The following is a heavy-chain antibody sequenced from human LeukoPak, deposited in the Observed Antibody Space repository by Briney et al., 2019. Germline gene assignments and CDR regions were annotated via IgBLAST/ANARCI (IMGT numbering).Heavy chain of an antibody. V-gene: IGHV4-59*11. J-gene: IGHJ4*02. CDR2: IYYSGST. CDR3: ARATPEITIFGVVIHLYFDY. Sequence: PSETLSLTCTVSGGSISSHYWSWIRQPPGKGLEWIGYIYYSGSTNYNPSLKSRVTISVDTSKNQFSLKLSSVTAADTAVYYCARATPEITIFGVVIHLYFDYWGQGTLVTVSS. CDR1: GGSISSHY. D-gene: IGHD3-3*01.